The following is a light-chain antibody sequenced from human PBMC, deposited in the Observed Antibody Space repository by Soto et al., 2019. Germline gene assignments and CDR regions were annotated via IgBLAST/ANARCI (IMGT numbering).Light chain of an antibody. CDR1: QSLRTS. Sequence: EIVLTQSPATLSLSPGERATLSCRASQSLRTSLAWYQQKAGQPPRLLIYESSTRATGIPARFSGSGSGTDFTLTISSLEPEDFAVYYCQQRSNWPSFTFGPGTKVEIK. CDR3: QQRSNWPSFT. CDR2: ESS. J-gene: IGKJ3*01. V-gene: IGKV3-11*01.